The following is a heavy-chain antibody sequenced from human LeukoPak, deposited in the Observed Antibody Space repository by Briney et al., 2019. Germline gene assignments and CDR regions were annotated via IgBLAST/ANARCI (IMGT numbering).Heavy chain of an antibody. CDR3: ASHMVRGVMDWFDP. D-gene: IGHD3-10*01. CDR2: ISRSGDST. CDR1: GFTFSSYE. J-gene: IGHJ5*02. Sequence: PGGSLRLSCAASGFTFSSYEMNWVRQAPGKGLEWVSAISRSGDSTYYADSVKGRFTISRDNSKNTLYLQLNSLRAEDTAVYYCASHMVRGVMDWFDPWGQGTLVTVSS. V-gene: IGHV3-23*01.